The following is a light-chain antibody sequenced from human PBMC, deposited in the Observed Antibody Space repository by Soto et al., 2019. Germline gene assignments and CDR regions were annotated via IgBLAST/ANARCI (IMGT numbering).Light chain of an antibody. CDR1: QSVSSY. V-gene: IGKV3-11*01. J-gene: IGKJ3*01. CDR3: QQRSDWPPLFS. Sequence: IVLTQSPATLSLSPGERATLSCRASQSVSSYLAWYQQKPGQAPRLLIYDASKRITGIPARFSGSGSGTDFTLNISGLEPEDFAVYYCQQRSDWPPLFSFGPGTKVDIK. CDR2: DAS.